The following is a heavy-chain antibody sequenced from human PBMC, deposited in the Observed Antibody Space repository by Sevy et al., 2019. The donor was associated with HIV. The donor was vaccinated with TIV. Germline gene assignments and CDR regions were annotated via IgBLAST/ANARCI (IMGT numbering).Heavy chain of an antibody. CDR2: ISSSGSTI. Sequence: GGSLRLSCAASGFTFSSYEMNWVRQAPGKGLEWVSYISSSGSTIYYADSVKGRFTISRDNAKNSLYLQMNSLRAEDTAVYYCLAYGDYFWEFQHWGQGTLVTVSS. D-gene: IGHD4-17*01. CDR3: LAYGDYFWEFQH. J-gene: IGHJ1*01. V-gene: IGHV3-48*03. CDR1: GFTFSSYE.